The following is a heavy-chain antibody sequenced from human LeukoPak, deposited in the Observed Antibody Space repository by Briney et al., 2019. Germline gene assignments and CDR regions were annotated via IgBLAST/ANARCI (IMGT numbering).Heavy chain of an antibody. CDR3: ARAFGGHDEWYYFDY. V-gene: IGHV1-46*01. D-gene: IGHD5-12*01. CDR2: MNPSGGST. CDR1: GYTFTSYY. J-gene: IGHJ4*02. Sequence: ASVKVSCKASGYTFTSYYIHWVRQAPGQVLEWMGLMNPSGGSTNYAQKFQGRVTMTRDTSTSTVYMELSSLRSEDTAVYYCARAFGGHDEWYYFDYWGQGTLVTVSS.